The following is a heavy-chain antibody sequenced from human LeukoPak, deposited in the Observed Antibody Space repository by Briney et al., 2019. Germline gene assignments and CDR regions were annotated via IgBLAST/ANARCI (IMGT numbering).Heavy chain of an antibody. J-gene: IGHJ4*02. CDR1: GYTFTSYA. Sequence: GAAVKVSCKACGYTFTSYAMHWVRQAPGQRLEWMGWINAGNGNTKYSQKFQGRVTITRDTTASTAYMELSSLRSEDTAVYYCARERPRRGPYFDYWGQGTLVTVSS. CDR2: INAGNGNT. V-gene: IGHV1-3*01. CDR3: ARERPRRGPYFDY. D-gene: IGHD1-26*01.